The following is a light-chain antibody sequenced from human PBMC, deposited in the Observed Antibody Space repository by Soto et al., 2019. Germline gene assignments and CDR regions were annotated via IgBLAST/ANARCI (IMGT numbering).Light chain of an antibody. CDR3: QAWDAGIYV. Sequence: SYELTQPPSVSVSPGQTASITCSGDKLGNKYACWYQQKPGQSPVLLIYQDNKRPSGIPERFSGSNSGNTATLTITGTQAMDEADYYCQAWDAGIYVFGTGTKVTVL. CDR2: QDN. CDR1: KLGNKY. V-gene: IGLV3-1*01. J-gene: IGLJ1*01.